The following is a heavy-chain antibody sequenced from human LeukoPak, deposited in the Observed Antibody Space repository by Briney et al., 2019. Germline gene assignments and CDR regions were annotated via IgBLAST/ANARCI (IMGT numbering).Heavy chain of an antibody. CDR1: GYTFTSYY. V-gene: IGHV1-46*01. CDR2: INPSGGST. Sequence: ASVKVSCKASGYTFTSYYMHWVRQAPGQGLEWMGIINPSGGSTSYAQKFQGRVTMTRDTSTSTVYMELSSLRSEDTAVYYCARATTVEMATIIFDYWGQRTLVTVSS. CDR3: ARATTVEMATIIFDY. D-gene: IGHD5-24*01. J-gene: IGHJ4*02.